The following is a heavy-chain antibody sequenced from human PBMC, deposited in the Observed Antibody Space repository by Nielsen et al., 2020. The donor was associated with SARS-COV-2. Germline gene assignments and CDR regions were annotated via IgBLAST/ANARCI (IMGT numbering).Heavy chain of an antibody. CDR2: IYHSGNT. D-gene: IGHD3-10*01. Sequence: SETLSLTCAVSGGSISSANWWNWVRQPPGKGLEWIGEIYHSGNTNYNPSLKSRVSISVDKSKNQFSLRLSSVTAADTAVYYCARRWGYGSGSYYNYWGQGTLVTVSS. CDR1: GGSISSANW. V-gene: IGHV4-4*02. J-gene: IGHJ4*02. CDR3: ARRWGYGSGSYYNY.